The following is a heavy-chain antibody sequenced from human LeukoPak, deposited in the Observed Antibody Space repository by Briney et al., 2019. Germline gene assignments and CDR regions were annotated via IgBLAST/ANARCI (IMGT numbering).Heavy chain of an antibody. V-gene: IGHV4-4*07. D-gene: IGHD6-13*01. CDR3: ARGRRHSSSWYYFDY. J-gene: IGHJ4*02. CDR1: GGSISSYY. CDR2: IYTSGST. Sequence: PSETLSLTCTVSGGSISSYYWSWIRQPAGKGLEWIGRIYTSGSTNYNPSLKSRVTMSVDTSKNQFSLKLSSVTAADTAVYYCARGRRHSSSWYYFDYWGQGTLVTVSS.